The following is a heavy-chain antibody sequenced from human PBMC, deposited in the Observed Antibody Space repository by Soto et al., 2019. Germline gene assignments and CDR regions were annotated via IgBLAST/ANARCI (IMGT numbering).Heavy chain of an antibody. Sequence: QVQLVQSGTEVKKPGSSVKVSCKSSGGNFIIYTITWVRQAPGQGLEWMGRIIPIFTKTNYAQKFQGRITMTADRSTSTAYMELSGLRTADTAVYYCARGGVGAAGGMDVWGQGTTVTVSS. CDR3: ARGGVGAAGGMDV. D-gene: IGHD1-26*01. CDR1: GGNFIIYT. J-gene: IGHJ6*02. CDR2: IIPIFTKT. V-gene: IGHV1-69*08.